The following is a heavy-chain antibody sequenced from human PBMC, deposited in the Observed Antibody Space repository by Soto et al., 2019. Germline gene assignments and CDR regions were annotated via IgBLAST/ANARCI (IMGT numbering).Heavy chain of an antibody. CDR2: ISSSSSYI. CDR3: ARETLAYCTNGVCYTGWFDP. Sequence: GGSLRLSCAASGFTFSSYSMNWVRQAPGKGLEWVSSISSSSSYIYYADSVKGRFTISRDNAKNSLYLQMNSLRAEDTAVYYCARETLAYCTNGVCYTGWFDPWGQGTLVTVSS. D-gene: IGHD2-8*01. J-gene: IGHJ5*02. V-gene: IGHV3-21*01. CDR1: GFTFSSYS.